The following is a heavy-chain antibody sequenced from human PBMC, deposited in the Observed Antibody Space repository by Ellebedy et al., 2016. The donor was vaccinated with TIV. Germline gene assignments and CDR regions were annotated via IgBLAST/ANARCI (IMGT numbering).Heavy chain of an antibody. CDR3: ASTSLGWRFDY. D-gene: IGHD3-3*01. V-gene: IGHV3-11*01. Sequence: GGSLRLXCAASGFTFSDYYMSWIRQAPGKGLEWVSYISSSGSTIYYADSVKGRFTISRDNAKNSLYLQMNSLRAEDTAVYYCASTSLGWRFDYWGQGTLVTVSS. CDR2: ISSSGSTI. CDR1: GFTFSDYY. J-gene: IGHJ4*02.